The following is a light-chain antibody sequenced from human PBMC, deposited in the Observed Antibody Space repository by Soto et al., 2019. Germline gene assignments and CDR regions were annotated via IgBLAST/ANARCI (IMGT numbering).Light chain of an antibody. J-gene: IGLJ2*01. CDR2: TNI. CDR3: QSYDSSLSGYVI. V-gene: IGLV1-40*01. Sequence: QSVLTQPPSVSAAPGQRVTISCTGSSSNIGAGFEVHWYQQLPGTAPKLLIYTNINRPSGVPDRFSGSRSGTSASLAITGLQAEDEADYYYQSYDSSLSGYVIFGGGTKLTVL. CDR1: SSNIGAGFE.